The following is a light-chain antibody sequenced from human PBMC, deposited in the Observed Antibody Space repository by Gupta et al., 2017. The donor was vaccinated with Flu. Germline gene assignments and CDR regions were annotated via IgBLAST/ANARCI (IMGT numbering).Light chain of an antibody. CDR3: LQEYTYPWT. Sequence: AIQVTQSPSSLSASVGDRVTITCRASQDIRNDLGWYQQRPGTAPKLLISAASSLEAGVPSRFSGSGSGTDFTLTISSLQPEDFATYYCLQEYTYPWTFGQGTKVEIK. V-gene: IGKV1-6*01. J-gene: IGKJ1*01. CDR1: QDIRND. CDR2: AAS.